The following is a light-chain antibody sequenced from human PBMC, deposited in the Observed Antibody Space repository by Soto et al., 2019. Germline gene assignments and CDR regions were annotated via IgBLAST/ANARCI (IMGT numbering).Light chain of an antibody. J-gene: IGLJ2*01. CDR1: SSNIGANYD. Sequence: QPVLTQPPSVSGAPGQRVTISCTGSSSNIGANYDVHWYQQLPGTAPKLLIYGNSNRPSGVPDRFSASKSDTSASLAITGLQAEDEADYYCQSYDSSLSGSVFGGGTKVTVL. V-gene: IGLV1-40*01. CDR3: QSYDSSLSGSV. CDR2: GNS.